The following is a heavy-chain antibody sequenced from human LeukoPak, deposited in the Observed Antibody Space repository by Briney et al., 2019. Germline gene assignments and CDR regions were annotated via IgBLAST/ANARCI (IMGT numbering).Heavy chain of an antibody. CDR3: ARPGQLGEYTPYYFDY. CDR1: GYSFTSYW. CDR2: IYPGDSDT. J-gene: IGHJ4*02. V-gene: IGHV5-51*01. Sequence: GESLKISCKGSGYSFTSYWVGWVRQMSGKGLEWMGIIYPGDSDTRYSPSFQGQVTISADKSISTAYLQWSSLKASDTAMYYCARPGQLGEYTPYYFDYWGQGVLVTVSS. D-gene: IGHD3-16*01.